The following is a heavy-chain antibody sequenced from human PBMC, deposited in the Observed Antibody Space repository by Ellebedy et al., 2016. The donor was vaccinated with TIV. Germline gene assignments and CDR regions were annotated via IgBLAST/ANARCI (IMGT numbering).Heavy chain of an antibody. V-gene: IGHV4-31*03. Sequence: SETLSLXXTVSGGSISSGGYYWSWIRQHPGKGLEWIGYIYYSGATYYNPSLKSRLTMSVDTSKNQFSLNLSSVTAADTALYYCASSGDHPTDRFDYWGQGTLVTVSS. J-gene: IGHJ4*02. D-gene: IGHD2-15*01. CDR2: IYYSGAT. CDR3: ASSGDHPTDRFDY. CDR1: GGSISSGGYY.